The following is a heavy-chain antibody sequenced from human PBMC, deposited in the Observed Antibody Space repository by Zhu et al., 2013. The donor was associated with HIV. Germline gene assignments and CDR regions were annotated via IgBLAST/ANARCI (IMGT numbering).Heavy chain of an antibody. CDR1: GGTFSSYA. V-gene: IGHV1-69*01. J-gene: IGHJ6*02. Sequence: QVQLVQSGAEVKKPGSSVKVSCKASGGTFSSYAISWVRQAPGQGLEWMGGIIPIFGTANYAQKFQGRVTITADESTSTAYMELSSLRSEDTAVYYCARSGYCSGGSCSPDEYYYYYYGMDVWGQGTTVTVSS. D-gene: IGHD2-15*01. CDR2: IIPIFGTA. CDR3: ARSGYCSGGSCSPDEYYYYYYGMDV.